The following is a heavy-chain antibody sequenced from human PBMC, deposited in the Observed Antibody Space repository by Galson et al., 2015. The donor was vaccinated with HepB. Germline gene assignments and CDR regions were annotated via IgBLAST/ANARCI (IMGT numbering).Heavy chain of an antibody. J-gene: IGHJ4*02. CDR2: IRSKAYGGTT. V-gene: IGHV3-49*04. D-gene: IGHD6-13*01. CDR3: ARVLTLNPPYNSSRRRDF. Sequence: SLRLSCATSGFTFGDYAMRWVRQALGKGLEWVGFIRSKAYGGTTEYAASVKGRFTISRDDSKSIAYLQMNSLKTEDTAVYYCARVLTLNPPYNSSRRRDFWGQGTLVTVSS. CDR1: GFTFGDYA.